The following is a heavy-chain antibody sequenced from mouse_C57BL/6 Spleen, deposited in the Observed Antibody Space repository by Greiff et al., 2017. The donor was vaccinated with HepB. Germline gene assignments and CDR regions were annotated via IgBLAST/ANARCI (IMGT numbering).Heavy chain of an antibody. J-gene: IGHJ2*01. CDR3: ARAYDSFDY. CDR1: GFTFSDYY. Sequence: EVQRVESEGGLVQPGSSMKLSCTASGFTFSDYYMAWVRQVPEKGLEWVANINYDGSSTYYLDSLKSRFIISRDNAKNILYLQMSSLKSEDTATYYCARAYDSFDYWGQGTTLTVSS. D-gene: IGHD2-3*01. V-gene: IGHV5-16*01. CDR2: INYDGSST.